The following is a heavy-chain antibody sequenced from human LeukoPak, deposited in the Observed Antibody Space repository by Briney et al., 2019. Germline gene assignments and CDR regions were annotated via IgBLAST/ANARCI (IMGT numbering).Heavy chain of an antibody. CDR2: INSDGSST. V-gene: IGHV3-74*01. CDR3: ARVIAVAGLAYFDY. D-gene: IGHD6-19*01. Sequence: WVXHAXGKXXXXXSRINSDGSSTSSADSVKGRFTISRDNAKNTLYLQMNSLRAEDTAVYYCARVIAVAGLAYFDYWGQGTLVTVPS. J-gene: IGHJ4*02.